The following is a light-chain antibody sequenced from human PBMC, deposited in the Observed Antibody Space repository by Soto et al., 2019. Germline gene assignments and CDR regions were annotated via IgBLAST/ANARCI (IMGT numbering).Light chain of an antibody. CDR2: SNN. V-gene: IGLV1-44*01. Sequence: QSVLTQPPSASGTPGQRVTISCSGSSSNIGSNTVNWYQQLPGTAPKLLIYSNNRRPSGVPDRFSGSKSGTSASLAISGLQSEDAADYYCAAWDDSLNGYVFGTGTKVT. CDR3: AAWDDSLNGYV. CDR1: SSNIGSNT. J-gene: IGLJ1*01.